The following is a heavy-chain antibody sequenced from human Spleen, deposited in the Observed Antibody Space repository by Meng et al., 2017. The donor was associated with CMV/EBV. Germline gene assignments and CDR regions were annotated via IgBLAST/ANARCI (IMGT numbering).Heavy chain of an antibody. J-gene: IGHJ4*02. CDR2: ISPSIGST. CDR1: GYPFTSHG. CDR3: ARGTGIFDY. V-gene: IGHV1-18*04. D-gene: IGHD7-27*01. Sequence: RVSCRASGYPFTSHGITWVRQAPGQGLEWMGWISPSIGSTNYAQRLEGRVTMTTDRSTTTAYLELKSLRYDDTAVYFCARGTGIFDYWGQGTLVTVSS.